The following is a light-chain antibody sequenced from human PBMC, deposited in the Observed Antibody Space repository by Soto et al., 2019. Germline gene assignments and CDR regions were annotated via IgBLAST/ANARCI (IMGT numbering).Light chain of an antibody. CDR2: DAS. CDR1: QSIFNY. V-gene: IGKV1-33*01. CDR3: QQYEDLPLT. J-gene: IGKJ4*01. Sequence: DVQLTQSPSTLPASVGDRVAITCQATQSIFNYINWFQQRPGKAPQLLISDASQLEPAVPSRFSGQRSGTDFTLIISDLQPEDFATYFCQQYEDLPLTFGRGTRVEV.